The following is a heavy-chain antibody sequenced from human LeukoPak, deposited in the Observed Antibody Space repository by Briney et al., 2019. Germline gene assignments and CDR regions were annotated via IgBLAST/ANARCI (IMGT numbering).Heavy chain of an antibody. V-gene: IGHV5-51*01. D-gene: IGHD6-13*01. CDR1: GYSFTNYW. CDR2: IYPSDSDT. CDR3: ARRMTGSSYDN. J-gene: IGHJ4*02. Sequence: GESLKISCKASGYSFTNYWIGWVRQMPGKGLEWMAIIYPSDSDTRYSPSSQGQVTISADKSIDTAYLQWSSLEASDTAMYYCARRMTGSSYDNWGQGTLVTVSS.